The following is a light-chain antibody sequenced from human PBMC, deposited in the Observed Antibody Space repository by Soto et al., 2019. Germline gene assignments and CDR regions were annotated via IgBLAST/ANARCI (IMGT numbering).Light chain of an antibody. CDR1: QSVVSSF. CDR2: GAS. J-gene: IGKJ2*01. Sequence: EIVLTQSPGPLSLSPGERATLSCRASQSVVSSFLSWFQQKPGQAPRLLIYGASNRATGIPDRFSGSGSGTDFTLTISGLEPEDSAVYYCHQFFGSQGYTFGQGTKLEIK. CDR3: HQFFGSQGYT. V-gene: IGKV3-20*01.